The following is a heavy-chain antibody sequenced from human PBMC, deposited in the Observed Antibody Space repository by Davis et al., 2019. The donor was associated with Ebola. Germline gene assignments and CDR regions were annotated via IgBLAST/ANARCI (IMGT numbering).Heavy chain of an antibody. CDR2: INPNDART. D-gene: IGHD5-12*01. V-gene: IGHV1-46*03. CDR1: GYTFTNYY. J-gene: IGHJ3*02. CDR3: TTPGGQDSGYDCFDI. Sequence: ASSVKVSCKASGYTFTNYYMHWVRPPPGQGLESMGMINPNDARTIYAQKFQGRVTVTRDTSTTTVYMDLSRLRSEDTALYYCTTPGGQDSGYDCFDIWGQWTMVTVSS.